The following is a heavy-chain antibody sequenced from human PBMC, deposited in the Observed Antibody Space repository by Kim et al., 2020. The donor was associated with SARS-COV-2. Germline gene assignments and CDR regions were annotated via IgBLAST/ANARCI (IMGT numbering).Heavy chain of an antibody. J-gene: IGHJ4*02. CDR3: ARVGYKGYGTFDY. Sequence: LKSRVTISVDTSKNQFSLKLSSVTAADTAVYYCARVGYKGYGTFDYWGQGTLVTVSS. V-gene: IGHV4-39*07. D-gene: IGHD5-12*01.